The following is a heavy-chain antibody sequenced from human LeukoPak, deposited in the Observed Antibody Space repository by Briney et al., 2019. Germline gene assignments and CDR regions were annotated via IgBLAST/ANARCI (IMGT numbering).Heavy chain of an antibody. D-gene: IGHD6-19*01. CDR3: ARPAGSGWSVFEY. CDR1: GYTFPNYW. CDR2: IYPADSDT. V-gene: IGHV5-51*01. J-gene: IGHJ4*02. Sequence: GESLKSSCKASGYTFPNYWIRWVRQMPGRGLEWMGIIYPADSDTRYSPSFPGQVTISAARSISTAYLQWSSLKASDTAMYYCARPAGSGWSVFEYWGQGTLVTVAS.